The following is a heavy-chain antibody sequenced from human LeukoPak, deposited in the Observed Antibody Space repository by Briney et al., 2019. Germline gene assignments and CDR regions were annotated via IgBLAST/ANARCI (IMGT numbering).Heavy chain of an antibody. J-gene: IGHJ6*03. CDR3: ARDLVGSTPGGYYYYMDV. CDR1: GFTFSSYA. V-gene: IGHV3-23*01. CDR2: ISGSGGST. D-gene: IGHD1-7*01. Sequence: QTGGSLRLSCAASGFTFSSYAVSWVRQAPGKGLEWVSAISGSGGSTYYADSVKGRFTISRDNSKNTLYLQMNSLRAEDTAVYYCARDLVGSTPGGYYYYMDVWGKGTTVTVSS.